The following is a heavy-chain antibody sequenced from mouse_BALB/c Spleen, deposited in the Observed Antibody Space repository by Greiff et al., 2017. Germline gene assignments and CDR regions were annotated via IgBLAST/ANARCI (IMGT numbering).Heavy chain of an antibody. CDR3: ARETGSSYVSYFDY. Sequence: DVKLVESGGGLVKPGGSLKLSCAASGFTFSSYAMSWVRQTPEKRLEWVASISSGGSTYYPDSVKGRFTISRDNARNILYLQMSSLRSEDTAMYYCARETGSSYVSYFDYWGQGTTLTVSS. J-gene: IGHJ2*01. D-gene: IGHD1-1*01. CDR2: ISSGGST. V-gene: IGHV5-6-5*01. CDR1: GFTFSSYA.